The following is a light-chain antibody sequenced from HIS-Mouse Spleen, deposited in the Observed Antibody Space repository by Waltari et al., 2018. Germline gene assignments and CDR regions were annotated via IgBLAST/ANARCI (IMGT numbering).Light chain of an antibody. J-gene: IGKJ4*01. CDR2: DAS. CDR1: HGFSSA. Sequence: AIQLTQSPSSLSAFVGDRVTIICRASHGFSSALAWYQQKPGKAPKLLIYDASSLESGVPSRFSGSGSGTDFTLTISSLQPEDFATYYCQQFNSYPALTFGGGTKVEIK. V-gene: IGKV1-13*02. CDR3: QQFNSYPALT.